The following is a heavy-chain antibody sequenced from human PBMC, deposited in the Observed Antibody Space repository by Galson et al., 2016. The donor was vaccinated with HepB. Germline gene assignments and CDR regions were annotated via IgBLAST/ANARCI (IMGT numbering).Heavy chain of an antibody. CDR3: AKDREWLRYTSDGIDV. CDR2: ISWNSYII. V-gene: IGHV3-9*01. Sequence: SLRLSCAASGFSFDAYAMHWVRQAPGKGPEWASGISWNSYIIGYADSVKGRFTISRDNAKNSLYLQMNSLRTEDAALYYCAKDREWLRYTSDGIDVWGQGTTVTVS. J-gene: IGHJ3*01. D-gene: IGHD5-12*01. CDR1: GFSFDAYA.